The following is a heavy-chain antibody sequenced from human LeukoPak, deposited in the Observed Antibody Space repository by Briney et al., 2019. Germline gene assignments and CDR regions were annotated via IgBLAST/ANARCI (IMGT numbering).Heavy chain of an antibody. J-gene: IGHJ6*03. CDR2: MNPNSGNT. Sequence: ASVKVSCKASGYTFTSYDINWVRQATGQGLEWMGWMNPNSGNTGYAQKFQGRVTITRNTSISTAYMELRSLRSDDTAAYYCAFSSYYLQGNYYYMDVWGKGTTVTVSS. CDR1: GYTFTSYD. CDR3: AFSSYYLQGNYYYMDV. V-gene: IGHV1-8*03. D-gene: IGHD1-26*01.